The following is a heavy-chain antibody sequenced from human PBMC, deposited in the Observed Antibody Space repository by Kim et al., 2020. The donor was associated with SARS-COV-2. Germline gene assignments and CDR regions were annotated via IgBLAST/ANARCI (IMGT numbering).Heavy chain of an antibody. CDR2: ISSSSSTI. D-gene: IGHD3-3*01. CDR1: GFTFSSYS. J-gene: IGHJ5*02. V-gene: IGHV3-48*02. Sequence: GGSLRLSCAASGFTFSSYSMNWVRQAPGKGLEWVSYISSSSSTIYYADSVKGRFTISRDNAKNSLYLQMNSLRDEDTAVYYCASSADFWSGSPGYNWFDPWGQGTLVTVSS. CDR3: ASSADFWSGSPGYNWFDP.